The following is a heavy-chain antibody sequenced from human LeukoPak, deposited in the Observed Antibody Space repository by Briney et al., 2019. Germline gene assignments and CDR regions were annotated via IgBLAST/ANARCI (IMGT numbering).Heavy chain of an antibody. CDR3: ATVPRITIFGVVQYNWFDP. D-gene: IGHD3-3*01. CDR2: FDPEDGET. CDR1: GYTLTELS. V-gene: IGHV1-24*01. Sequence: ASVKVSCKVSGYTLTELSMHWVRQAPGKGLEWMGGFDPEDGETIYAQKFQGRVTMTEDTSTDTAYMELSSLRSEDPAVYYCATVPRITIFGVVQYNWFDPWGQGTLVTVSS. J-gene: IGHJ5*02.